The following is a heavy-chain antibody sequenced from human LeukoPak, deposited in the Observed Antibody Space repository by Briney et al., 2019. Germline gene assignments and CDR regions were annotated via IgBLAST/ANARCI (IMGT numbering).Heavy chain of an antibody. CDR2: IYYSGST. D-gene: IGHD3-10*01. CDR1: GGSISSYY. Sequence: SETLSLTCTVSGGSISSYYWSLIRQPPGKGLEWIGYIYYSGSTNYNPSLKSRVTISVDTSKNQFSLELSSVTAADTAVYYCASGFVSPASFDYWGQGTLVTVSS. CDR3: ASGFVSPASFDY. V-gene: IGHV4-59*08. J-gene: IGHJ4*02.